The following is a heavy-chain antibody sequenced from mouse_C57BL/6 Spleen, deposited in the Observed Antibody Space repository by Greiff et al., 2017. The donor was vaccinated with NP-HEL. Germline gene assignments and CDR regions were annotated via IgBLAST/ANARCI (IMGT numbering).Heavy chain of an antibody. V-gene: IGHV1-15*01. D-gene: IGHD2-4*01. CDR1: GYTFTDYD. J-gene: IGHJ4*01. Sequence: VQLQQSGAELVRPGASVTLSCKASGYTFTDYDMHWVKQTPVHGLEWIGAIDPETGGPAYNQKFKGKAILTAANSSSTAYMAHRSLTAEDSAVYYCTRRDYDEEDYAMDYWGQGTSGTVSS. CDR3: TRRDYDEEDYAMDY. CDR2: IDPETGGP.